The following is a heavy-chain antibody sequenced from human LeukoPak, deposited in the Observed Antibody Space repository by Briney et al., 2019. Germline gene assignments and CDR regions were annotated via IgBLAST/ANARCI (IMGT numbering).Heavy chain of an antibody. CDR1: GGSITGYS. CDR3: ARVVGCSSTSCYDDNWFDP. Sequence: PSETLSLTCSVSGGSITGYSWSWIRQTPGKGLEWIGYIYYNGDTHYNPSLNSRLSMSVDTPNKQFSLNLRSVTAADTAVYYCARVVGCSSTSCYDDNWFDPWGQGTLVTVSS. J-gene: IGHJ5*02. D-gene: IGHD2-2*01. V-gene: IGHV4-59*01. CDR2: IYYNGDT.